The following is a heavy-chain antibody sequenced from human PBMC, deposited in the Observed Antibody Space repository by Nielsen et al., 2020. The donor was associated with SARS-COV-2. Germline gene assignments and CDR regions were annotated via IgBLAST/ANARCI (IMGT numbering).Heavy chain of an antibody. J-gene: IGHJ6*02. V-gene: IGHV3-21*04. CDR3: ARGHYGLEV. Sequence: SLKISCSSSGFTFKSYSMNWVRQAPGKGVDWGSSISTSSSYVYYEHSVKGRFTITRGNTKNPLYLQMSSLTVEDTAVFYCARGHYGLEVWGQGTTVTVSS. CDR2: ISTSSSYV. CDR1: GFTFKSYS.